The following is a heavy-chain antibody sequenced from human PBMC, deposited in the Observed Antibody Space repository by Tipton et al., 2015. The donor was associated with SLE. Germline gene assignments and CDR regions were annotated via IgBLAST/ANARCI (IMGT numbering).Heavy chain of an antibody. CDR1: GYTFTSYG. CDR2: ISAYNGNT. J-gene: IGHJ6*03. CDR3: AREHSARESSGYPTRGCDYYDVDG. Sequence: QSGAEVKKPGASVKVSCKASGYTFTSYGISWVRQAPGQGLEWMGWISAYNGNTNYAQKLQGRVTMTTDTSTSTAHMELRSLRADDTAVYYCAREHSARESSGYPTRGCDYYDVDGRGKGTTVTVSS. D-gene: IGHD3-22*01. V-gene: IGHV1-18*01.